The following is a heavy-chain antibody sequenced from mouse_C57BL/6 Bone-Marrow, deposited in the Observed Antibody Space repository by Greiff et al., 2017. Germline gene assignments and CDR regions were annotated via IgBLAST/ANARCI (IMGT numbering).Heavy chain of an antibody. CDR3: ARDLNWDEGAWFAY. V-gene: IGHV5-17*01. J-gene: IGHJ3*01. CDR2: ISSGSSTI. CDR1: GFTFSDYG. D-gene: IGHD4-1*02. Sequence: EVQVVESGGGLVKPGGSLKLSCAASGFTFSDYGMHWVRQAPEKGLEWVAYISSGSSTIYYADTVKGRFTISRDNAKNTLFLQMTSLRSEDTAMYYCARDLNWDEGAWFAYWGQGTLVTVSA.